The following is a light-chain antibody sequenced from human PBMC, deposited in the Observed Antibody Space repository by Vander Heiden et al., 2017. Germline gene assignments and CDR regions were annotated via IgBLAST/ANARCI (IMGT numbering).Light chain of an antibody. V-gene: IGLV1-44*01. CDR2: SNN. CDR3: AAWDDSLNVVV. CDR1: SSNIGSNT. Sequence: RVTISCSGSSSNIGSNTVNWYQQLPGTAPKLLIYSNNQQPSGVPDRFSGSKSGTSASLAISGLQSEDEADYYCAAWDDSLNVVVFGGGTKLTVL. J-gene: IGLJ2*01.